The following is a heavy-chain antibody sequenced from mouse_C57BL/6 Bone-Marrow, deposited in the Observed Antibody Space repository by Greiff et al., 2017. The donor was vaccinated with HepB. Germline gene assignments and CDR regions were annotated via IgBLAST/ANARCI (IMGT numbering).Heavy chain of an antibody. V-gene: IGHV5-17*01. CDR3: ASPYYYGSSWFAY. D-gene: IGHD1-1*01. CDR2: ISSGSSTI. Sequence: EVQGVESGGGLVKPGGSLKLSCAASGFTFSDYGMHWVRQAPEKGLEWVAYISSGSSTIYYADTVKGRFTISRDNAKNTLFLQMTSLRSEDTAMYYCASPYYYGSSWFAYWGQGTLVTVSA. J-gene: IGHJ3*01. CDR1: GFTFSDYG.